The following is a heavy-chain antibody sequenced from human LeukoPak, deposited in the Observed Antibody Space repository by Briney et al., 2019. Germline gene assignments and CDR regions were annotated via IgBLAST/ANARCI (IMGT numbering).Heavy chain of an antibody. V-gene: IGHV3-23*01. CDR2: ISGSGGNT. D-gene: IGHD6-6*01. J-gene: IGHJ4*02. Sequence: LAGGSLRLSCAASGFTFSSYAMSWVRQAPGKGLEWVSAISGSGGNTYNADSVRGRFTISRDNSKNTLYLQMSSLGADDTAVYYCAKDHGSSPDYFDYWGQGTLVTVSS. CDR3: AKDHGSSPDYFDY. CDR1: GFTFSSYA.